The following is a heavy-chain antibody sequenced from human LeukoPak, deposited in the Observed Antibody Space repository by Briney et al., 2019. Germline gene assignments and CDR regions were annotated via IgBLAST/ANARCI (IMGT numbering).Heavy chain of an antibody. J-gene: IGHJ4*02. D-gene: IGHD4-23*01. Sequence: GGSLRLSCAASGFTVGSNYMSWVRQAPGKGLEWVSVMYSGGSTYYADSVKGRFTISRDNSKNTLYLQMNSLRAEDTAVYYCAREVVTTSFDYWGQGTLVTVSS. V-gene: IGHV3-66*02. CDR1: GFTVGSNY. CDR3: AREVVTTSFDY. CDR2: MYSGGST.